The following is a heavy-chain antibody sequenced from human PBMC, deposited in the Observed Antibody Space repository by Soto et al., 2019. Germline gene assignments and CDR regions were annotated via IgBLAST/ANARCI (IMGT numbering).Heavy chain of an antibody. CDR3: ERVQQQLVDY. J-gene: IGHJ4*01. V-gene: IGHV1-8*02. D-gene: IGHD6-13*01. CDR2: MNPNSGNT. CDR1: GYTFTSYD. Sequence: ASVKVSCKASGYTFTSYDINWVRQATGQGLEWMGWMNPNSGNTGYAQKFQGRVTMTRNTSISTAYMELSSLKSEDTAVFYCERVQQQLVDYWGQGTLVTVSS.